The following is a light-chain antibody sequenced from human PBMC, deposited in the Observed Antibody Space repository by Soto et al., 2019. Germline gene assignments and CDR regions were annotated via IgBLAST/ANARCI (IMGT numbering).Light chain of an antibody. CDR1: QSVRNSY. CDR2: GAS. J-gene: IGKJ2*01. CDR3: QQYVSSPYT. Sequence: EIVLTQSPGTLSLSPGERATLSCRASQSVRNSYLAWYQQKPGQAPRLLIYGASGRATGIPDRFSGSGSVTDFTLIISRLEPEVIAVYYCQQYVSSPYTFGQGTKLEI. V-gene: IGKV3-20*01.